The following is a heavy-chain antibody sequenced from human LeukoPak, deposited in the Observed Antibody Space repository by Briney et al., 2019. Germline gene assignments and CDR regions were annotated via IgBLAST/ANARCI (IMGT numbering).Heavy chain of an antibody. D-gene: IGHD6-13*01. Sequence: GGSVKVSCKASGGTFSSYAISWVRQAPGQGLEWMGIINPSGGSTSYAQKFQGRVTMTRDTSTSTVYMELSSLRSEDTAVYYCARDEGSSWVPVGYWGQGTLVTVSS. V-gene: IGHV1-46*01. CDR2: INPSGGST. CDR1: GGTFSSYA. CDR3: ARDEGSSWVPVGY. J-gene: IGHJ4*02.